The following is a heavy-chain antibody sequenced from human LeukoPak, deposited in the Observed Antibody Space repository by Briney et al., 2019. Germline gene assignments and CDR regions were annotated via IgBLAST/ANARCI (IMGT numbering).Heavy chain of an antibody. J-gene: IGHJ4*02. CDR1: GFTVSSNY. V-gene: IGHV3-53*01. CDR3: ARVDPSSLHFDY. CDR2: IYSGGST. D-gene: IGHD4/OR15-4a*01. Sequence: GGSLRLSCAASGFTVSSNYVSWVRQAPGKGLEWVSVIYSGGSTYYADSVKGRFTISRHNYKNTLYLQMNSLRAEDTAVYYCARVDPSSLHFDYWGQGNLVTVS.